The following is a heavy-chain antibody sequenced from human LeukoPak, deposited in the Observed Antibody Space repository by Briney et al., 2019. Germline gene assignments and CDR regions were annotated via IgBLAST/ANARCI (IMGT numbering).Heavy chain of an antibody. D-gene: IGHD6-19*01. CDR3: AKETVAAPPIDY. J-gene: IGHJ4*02. Sequence: GGSLRLSCAASGFTFSSYAMSWVRQAPGKGLEWVSAISGSAYSTYYADSVKGRFTTSRDNSKNTLYLQMNSLRAEDTAVYYCAKETVAAPPIDYWGQGTLVTVSS. CDR2: ISGSAYST. V-gene: IGHV3-23*01. CDR1: GFTFSSYA.